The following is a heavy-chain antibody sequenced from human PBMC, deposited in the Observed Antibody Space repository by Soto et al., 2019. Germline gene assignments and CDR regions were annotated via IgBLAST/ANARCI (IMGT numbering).Heavy chain of an antibody. D-gene: IGHD3-10*01. V-gene: IGHV5-51*01. CDR3: ARHGLHGDYYYGMDV. CDR2: IYPSDFDT. J-gene: IGHJ6*02. Sequence: GESLKISCKGSGYSFSSYWIGWVRQMPGQGLESMGIIYPSDFDTKYSPSFQGQVTISVDRSISTAYLQWSTLKTSDTAMYYCARHGLHGDYYYGMDVWGQGTTVTVSS. CDR1: GYSFSSYW.